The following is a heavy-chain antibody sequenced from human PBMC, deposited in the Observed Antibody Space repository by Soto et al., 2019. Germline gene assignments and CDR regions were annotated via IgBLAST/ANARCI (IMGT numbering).Heavy chain of an antibody. CDR2: INPSGGST. J-gene: IGHJ4*02. V-gene: IGHV1-46*01. Sequence: QVQLVQSGAEVKKPGASVKVSCKASGYTFISYHMHWVRQAPGQGLEWMGIINPSGGSTTYAQTFQGRVTMTRDTSTSTVYMELSSLRSEDTAVYYCAREGAPSGLDYWGQGTLVTVSS. D-gene: IGHD6-19*01. CDR3: AREGAPSGLDY. CDR1: GYTFISYH.